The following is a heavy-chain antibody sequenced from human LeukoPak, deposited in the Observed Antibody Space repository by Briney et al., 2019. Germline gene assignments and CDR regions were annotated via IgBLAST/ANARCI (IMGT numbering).Heavy chain of an antibody. CDR1: GGSISSGIYY. V-gene: IGHV4-61*02. CDR3: ARGRAFFD. J-gene: IGHJ4*02. D-gene: IGHD3-3*02. CDR2: IYTSGST. Sequence: TLSLTCTVSGGSISSGIYYWGWIRQPAGKGLEWIGRIYTSGSTNYNPSLKSLDTISVDTSKNQFSLKLSSVTAADTAVYYCARGRAFFDWGQGTLVTASS.